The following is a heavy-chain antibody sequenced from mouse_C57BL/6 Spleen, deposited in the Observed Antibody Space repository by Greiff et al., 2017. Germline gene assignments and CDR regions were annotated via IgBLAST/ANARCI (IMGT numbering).Heavy chain of an antibody. V-gene: IGHV1-18*01. Sequence: EVQGVESGPELVKPGASVKIPCKASGYTFTDYNMDWVKQSHGKSLEWIGDINPNNGGTIYNQKFKGKATLTVDKSSSTAYMELRSLTSEDTAVYYCARGAYGYDGGDFDYWGQGTTLTVSS. CDR3: ARGAYGYDGGDFDY. J-gene: IGHJ2*01. D-gene: IGHD2-2*01. CDR1: GYTFTDYN. CDR2: INPNNGGT.